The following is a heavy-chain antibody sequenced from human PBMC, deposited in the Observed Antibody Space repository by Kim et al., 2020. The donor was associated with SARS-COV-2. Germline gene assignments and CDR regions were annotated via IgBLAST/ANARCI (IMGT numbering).Heavy chain of an antibody. J-gene: IGHJ1*01. CDR3: AADDYVWGSYRFQH. V-gene: IGHV1-69*13. Sequence: SVKVSCKASGGTFSSYAISWVRQAPGQGLEWMGGIIPIFGTANYAQKFQGRVTITADESTSTAYMELSSLRSEDTAVYYCAADDYVWGSYRFQHWGQGTLVTVSS. D-gene: IGHD3-16*02. CDR2: IIPIFGTA. CDR1: GGTFSSYA.